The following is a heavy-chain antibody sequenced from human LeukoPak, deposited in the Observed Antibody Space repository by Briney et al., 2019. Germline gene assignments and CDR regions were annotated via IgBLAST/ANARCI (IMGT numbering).Heavy chain of an antibody. Sequence: SETLSLTCAVYGGSFSGYYWSWIRQPPGKGLEWIGEINHSGSTNYNPSLKSRVTISVDTSKNQFSLKLSSVTAADTAVYYCARGREDIVVVPAAIGHAANWFDPWGQGTLVTVSS. CDR1: GGSFSGYY. CDR2: INHSGST. CDR3: ARGREDIVVVPAAIGHAANWFDP. V-gene: IGHV4-34*01. J-gene: IGHJ5*02. D-gene: IGHD2-2*02.